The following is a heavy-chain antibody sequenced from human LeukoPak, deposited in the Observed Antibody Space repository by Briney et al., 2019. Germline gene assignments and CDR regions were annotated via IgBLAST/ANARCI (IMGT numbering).Heavy chain of an antibody. V-gene: IGHV5-51*01. D-gene: IGHD3-10*01. CDR3: ARHGGSYYYDSGSRYFDY. Sequence: NRGESLKISCKGSGYSFTNYWIGWVRHMPGKGLEWMGIIYPGDSDTRYSPSFQGQVTFSAAKSISTAYLQWSSLKASDTAMYYCARHGGSYYYDSGSRYFDYWGQGTLVTVSS. CDR1: GYSFTNYW. CDR2: IYPGDSDT. J-gene: IGHJ4*02.